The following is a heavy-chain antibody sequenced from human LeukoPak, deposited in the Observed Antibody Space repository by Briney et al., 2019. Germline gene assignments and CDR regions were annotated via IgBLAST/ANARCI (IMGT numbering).Heavy chain of an antibody. D-gene: IGHD6-13*01. CDR1: GYTFTSYD. Sequence: ASVKVSCKASGYTFTSYDINWVRQAPGQGLEWMGIINPSGGSTSYAQKFQGRVTMTRDTSTSTVYMELSSLRSEDTAVYYCARDPHLAEGRIAAAGISFDPWGQGTLVTVSS. V-gene: IGHV1-46*01. CDR2: INPSGGST. J-gene: IGHJ5*02. CDR3: ARDPHLAEGRIAAAGISFDP.